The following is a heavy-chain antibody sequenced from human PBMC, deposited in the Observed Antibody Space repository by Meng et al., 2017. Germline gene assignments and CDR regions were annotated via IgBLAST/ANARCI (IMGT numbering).Heavy chain of an antibody. V-gene: IGHV4-4*07. Sequence: SETLSLTCTVSGGFISNYYWSWIRQPAGKGLEWIGRIYNSGSTKYNPSLKSRVTMSVDQDNNQFSLMVTSGTAADTAVYYCATGVKYNNGGQTSFDFWGQGTLVTVSS. J-gene: IGHJ4*02. CDR3: ATGVKYNNGGQTSFDF. CDR1: GGFISNYY. CDR2: IYNSGST. D-gene: IGHD6-19*01.